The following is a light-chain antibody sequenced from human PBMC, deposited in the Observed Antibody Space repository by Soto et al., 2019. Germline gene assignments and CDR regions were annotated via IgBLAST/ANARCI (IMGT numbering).Light chain of an antibody. CDR2: GAS. J-gene: IGKJ1*01. CDR1: QTISNY. V-gene: IGKV1-39*01. CDR3: QQSYTNPRT. Sequence: DIHMTQSASSLSASVGHRVTIICRASQTISNYLNWYQQKQGKAPKLLMYGASNLQSGVPTRFSGSGYATAFNLTISSLQTEDFATYYCQQSYTNPRTFGRGTKVDIK.